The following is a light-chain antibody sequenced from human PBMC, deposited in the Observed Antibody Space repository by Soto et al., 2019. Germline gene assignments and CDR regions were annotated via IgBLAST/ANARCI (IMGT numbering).Light chain of an antibody. J-gene: IGLJ1*01. CDR2: EVS. CDR1: SSDVGGYNY. V-gene: IGLV2-14*01. CDR3: CSSTSSSDYV. Sequence: QSALTQPASVSGSPGQSITISCTGTSSDVGGYNYVSWYQQHPGKAPKLMIYEVSNRPSGVSHRFSASKSGNTASLTISGHQDEDEADYYCCSSTSSSDYVFGTGTKVTVL.